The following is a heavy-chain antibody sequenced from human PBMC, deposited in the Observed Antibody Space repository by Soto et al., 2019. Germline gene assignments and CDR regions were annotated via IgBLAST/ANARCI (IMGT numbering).Heavy chain of an antibody. CDR3: ARDRTFYGSGSKGMDF. D-gene: IGHD3-10*01. CDR2: IRYDGSNK. J-gene: IGHJ6*02. Sequence: GGSLRLSCVTSGFTFSSYVMHWVRQSPGKGLEWLAIIRYDGSNKYCGDSVKGRFTISRDNSNNTLYLEMNNLRAEDTAVYYCARDRTFYGSGSKGMDFWGQGTTVTVSS. CDR1: GFTFSSYV. V-gene: IGHV3-30*02.